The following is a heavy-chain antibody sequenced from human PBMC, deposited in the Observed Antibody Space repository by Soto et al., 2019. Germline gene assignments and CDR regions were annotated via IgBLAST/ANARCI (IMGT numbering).Heavy chain of an antibody. CDR1: GGSFKSGSYS. CDR2: VYHTGRT. V-gene: IGHV4-61*01. Sequence: PSETLSLTCTVSGGSFKSGSYSWSWIRQPPGKGLEWIGYVYHTGRTSYNPSLKSRVSISMDTSKNQFSLNLDSVTAADTAVYFCAREYYDSSGYWGDYYYYGMDVWGQGTTVTVS. CDR3: AREYYDSSGYWGDYYYYGMDV. D-gene: IGHD3-22*01. J-gene: IGHJ6*02.